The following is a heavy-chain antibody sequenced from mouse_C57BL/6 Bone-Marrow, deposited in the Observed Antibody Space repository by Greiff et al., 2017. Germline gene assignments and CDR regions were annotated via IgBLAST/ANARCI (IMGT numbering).Heavy chain of an antibody. CDR2: IRNKANNHAT. V-gene: IGHV6-6*01. Sequence: EVKLVESGGGLVQPGGSMKLSCAASGFTFSDAWMDWVRQSPEKGLEWVAEIRNKANNHATYYAESVKGRFTISRDDSKSSVYLQMNSLRAEDTGIYYCTRPGYGKGFAYWGQGTLVTVSA. CDR3: TRPGYGKGFAY. J-gene: IGHJ3*01. D-gene: IGHD2-10*02. CDR1: GFTFSDAW.